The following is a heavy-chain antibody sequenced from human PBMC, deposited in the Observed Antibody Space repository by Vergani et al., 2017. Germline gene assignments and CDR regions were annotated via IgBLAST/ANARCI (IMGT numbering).Heavy chain of an antibody. CDR2: ISYDGDTT. J-gene: IGHJ4*02. V-gene: IGHV3-30*18. CDR3: AKFPLNITTPDRGDF. D-gene: IGHD1-1*01. CDR1: GFRFSDYG. Sequence: HVQMVESGGGVVQPGRSLRLSCAVSGFRFSDYGMHWVRQAPGRGLEWVALISYDGDTTYSEGSVKGRFTISRDNSKNTLFLQMHSLRVEDTALYYCAKFPLNITTPDRGDFWGQGSLVTVSS.